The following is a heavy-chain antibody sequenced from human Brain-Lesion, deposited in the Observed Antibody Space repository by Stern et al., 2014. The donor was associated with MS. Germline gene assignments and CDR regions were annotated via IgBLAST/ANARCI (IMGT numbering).Heavy chain of an antibody. J-gene: IGHJ5*01. Sequence: QVQLQQSVPGLMKPSQTLALTCAISGDSVSSNSAAWNWIRQSPSRGLEWLGRTYYRSKWYYQYAESVKSRITINADPSTNQFSLQLNSVTPEDTAVYLCAKGYNWFDSWGQGTVVTVS. CDR1: GDSVSSNSAA. V-gene: IGHV6-1*01. CDR3: AKGYNWFDS. CDR2: TYYRSKWYY.